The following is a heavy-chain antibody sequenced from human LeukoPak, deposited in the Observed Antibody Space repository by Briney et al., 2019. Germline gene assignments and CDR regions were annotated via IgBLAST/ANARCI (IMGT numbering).Heavy chain of an antibody. CDR3: ARWGEHSALRAHAFDI. V-gene: IGHV4-59*01. CDR1: GDSINSYY. CDR2: GHYTGST. D-gene: IGHD3-10*01. J-gene: IGHJ3*02. Sequence: SETLSLTCTVSGDSINSYYWNWIRQPPGKGLEWIGYGHYTGSTYKNPSLNSRVAFSVDTSKNQFSLKLSSVTAADTAVYYCARWGEHSALRAHAFDIWGQGTMVTVSS.